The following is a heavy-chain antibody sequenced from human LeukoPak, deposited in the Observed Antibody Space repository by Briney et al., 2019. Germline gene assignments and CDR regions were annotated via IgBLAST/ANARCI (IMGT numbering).Heavy chain of an antibody. V-gene: IGHV1-69*02. CDR3: ARQDDSSGYYSNWFDP. CDR2: IIPILGIA. D-gene: IGHD3-22*01. J-gene: IGHJ5*02. Sequence: GASVQVSCKASGYTFTGYYIHWVRQAPGQGLEWMGRIIPILGIANYAQKFQGRVTITADKSTSTAYMELSSLRSEDTAVYYCARQDDSSGYYSNWFDPWGQGTLVTVSS. CDR1: GYTFTGYY.